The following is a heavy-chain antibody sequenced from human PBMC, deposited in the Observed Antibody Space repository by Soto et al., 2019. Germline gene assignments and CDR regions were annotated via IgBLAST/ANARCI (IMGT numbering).Heavy chain of an antibody. CDR2: ISSSSSYI. CDR3: SIDPLYCSGSYYNGRNWFDP. D-gene: IGHD3-10*01. J-gene: IGHJ5*02. CDR1: GFTFSSYS. Sequence: PGGSLRLSCAASGFTFSSYSMNWVRQAPGKGLEWVSSISSSSSYIYYADSVKGRFTISRDNAKNSLYLQMNSLRAEDTAVYYCSIDPLYCSGSYYNGRNWFDPWGQGTLVTVSS. V-gene: IGHV3-21*01.